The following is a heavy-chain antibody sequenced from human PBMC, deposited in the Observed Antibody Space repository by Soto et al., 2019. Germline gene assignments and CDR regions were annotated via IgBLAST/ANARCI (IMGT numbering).Heavy chain of an antibody. V-gene: IGHV4-34*01. CDR2: INHSGST. CDR1: GGSFSGYY. Sequence: QVQLQQWGAGLLKTSETLSLTCAVYGGSFSGYYWSWIRQPPGKGLEWIGEINHSGSTNYNPSLKSRVTISVDTSKNQFSLKLSSVSAADTAVYYCARRTTVTTGFDYWGQGTLVTVSS. J-gene: IGHJ4*02. CDR3: ARRTTVTTGFDY. D-gene: IGHD4-17*01.